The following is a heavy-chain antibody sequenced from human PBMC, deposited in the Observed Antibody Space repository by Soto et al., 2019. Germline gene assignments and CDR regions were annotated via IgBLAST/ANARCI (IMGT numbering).Heavy chain of an antibody. CDR2: ISAYNGNT. J-gene: IGHJ4*02. Sequence: GASVKVSCKASGYTFTSYGISWVRQAPGQGLEWMGWISAYNGNTNYAQKLQGRVTMTTDTSTSTAYMELRSLRPDDTAVYYCARAGVGSIAVAGTNPIDYWGQGTLVTAPQ. V-gene: IGHV1-18*01. CDR1: GYTFTSYG. D-gene: IGHD6-19*01. CDR3: ARAGVGSIAVAGTNPIDY.